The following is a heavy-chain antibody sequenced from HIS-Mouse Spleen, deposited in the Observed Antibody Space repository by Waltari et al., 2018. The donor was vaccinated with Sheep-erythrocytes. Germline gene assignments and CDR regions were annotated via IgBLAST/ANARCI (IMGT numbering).Heavy chain of an antibody. CDR2: IIPILGIA. V-gene: IGHV1-69*04. D-gene: IGHD1-26*01. CDR1: GSTFSSYA. Sequence: QVQLVQSGAEVKKPGSSVKVACTASGSTFSSYAISWVRQAPGQGLEWMGRIIPILGIANYAQKFQGRVTITADKSTSTAYMELSSLRSEDTAVYYCAQTGATTPHFDYWGQGTLVTVSS. CDR3: AQTGATTPHFDY. J-gene: IGHJ4*02.